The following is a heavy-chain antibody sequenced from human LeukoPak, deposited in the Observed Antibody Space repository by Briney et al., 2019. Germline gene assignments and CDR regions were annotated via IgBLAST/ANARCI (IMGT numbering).Heavy chain of an antibody. Sequence: SETLSLTCAVYGGSFSGYYWSWIRQPPGKGLEWIGEINHSGSTNYNPSLKSRVTISVDTSKNQFSLKLSSVTAADTAVYYCARAPSSSWYLVYWGQGTLVTVSS. CDR2: INHSGST. D-gene: IGHD6-13*01. J-gene: IGHJ4*02. CDR1: GGSFSGYY. CDR3: ARAPSSSWYLVY. V-gene: IGHV4-34*01.